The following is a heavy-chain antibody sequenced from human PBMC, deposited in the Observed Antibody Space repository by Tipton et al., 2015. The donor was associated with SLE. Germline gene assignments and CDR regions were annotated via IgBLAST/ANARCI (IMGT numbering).Heavy chain of an antibody. D-gene: IGHD3-10*01. CDR2: INPNSGIP. CDR1: GYTFTSYN. CDR3: ARYGDALDI. V-gene: IGHV1-2*02. J-gene: IGHJ3*02. Sequence: QLVQSGAEVKKPVASVKVSCKASGYTFTSYNMHWVRQAPGQGLEWMGWINPNSGIPNYARKFKGRVTMTRNTSIITAYMEVNSLRSDDTDIYYCARYGDALDIWGQGTLVTASS.